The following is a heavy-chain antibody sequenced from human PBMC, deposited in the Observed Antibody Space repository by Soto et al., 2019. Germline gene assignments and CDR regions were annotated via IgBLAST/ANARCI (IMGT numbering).Heavy chain of an antibody. CDR2: IYSGGSS. CDR1: GFTVSSSH. V-gene: IGHV3-53*05. Sequence: PGGSLRLSCTTSGFTVSSSHMTWVRQAPGKGLEWVSVIYSGGSSYYAVSVQGRFTISRDNSKNTLYLQMNSLRAEDTAVYYCARQGMITRPEYGMDVWGQGTTVTVSS. D-gene: IGHD3-16*01. J-gene: IGHJ6*02. CDR3: ARQGMITRPEYGMDV.